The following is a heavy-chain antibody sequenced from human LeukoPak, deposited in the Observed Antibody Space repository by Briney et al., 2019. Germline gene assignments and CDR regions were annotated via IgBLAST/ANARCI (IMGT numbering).Heavy chain of an antibody. Sequence: SVKVSCKASGGTFSSYAISWVRQAPGQGLEWMGRIIPIFGTANYAQKFQGRVTITTDESTSTAYMELSSLRSEDTAVYYCASLNHYDILTGNYFAFDIWGQGTMVTVSS. V-gene: IGHV1-69*05. CDR3: ASLNHYDILTGNYFAFDI. J-gene: IGHJ3*02. CDR1: GGTFSSYA. CDR2: IIPIFGTA. D-gene: IGHD3-9*01.